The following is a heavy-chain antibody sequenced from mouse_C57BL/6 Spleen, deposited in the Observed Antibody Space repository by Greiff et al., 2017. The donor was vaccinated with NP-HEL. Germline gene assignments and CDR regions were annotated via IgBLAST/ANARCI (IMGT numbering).Heavy chain of an antibody. D-gene: IGHD1-1*02. Sequence: QVQLKQPGAELVRPGTSVKLSCKASGYTFTSYWMHWVKQRPGQGLEWIGVIDPSDSYTNYNQKFKGKATLTVDTSSSTAYMQLSSLTSEDSAVYYCARRVVRDYFDYWGQGTTLTVSS. CDR1: GYTFTSYW. J-gene: IGHJ2*01. V-gene: IGHV1-59*01. CDR2: IDPSDSYT. CDR3: ARRVVRDYFDY.